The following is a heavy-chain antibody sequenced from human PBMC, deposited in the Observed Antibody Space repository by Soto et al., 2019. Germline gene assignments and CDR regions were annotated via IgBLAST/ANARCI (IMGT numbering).Heavy chain of an antibody. J-gene: IGHJ4*02. CDR3: AREVLGYDFWSLYWDY. D-gene: IGHD3-3*01. CDR1: GFTFSSYA. Sequence: GGSLRLSCAASGFTFSSYAMHWVRQAPGKGLEWVAVISYDGSNKYYADSVKGRFTISRDNSKNTLYLQMNSLRAEDTAVYYCAREVLGYDFWSLYWDYWGQGTLVTVSS. CDR2: ISYDGSNK. V-gene: IGHV3-30-3*01.